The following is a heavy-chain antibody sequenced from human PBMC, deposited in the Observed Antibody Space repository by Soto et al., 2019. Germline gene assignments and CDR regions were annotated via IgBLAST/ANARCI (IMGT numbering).Heavy chain of an antibody. V-gene: IGHV3-48*01. D-gene: IGHD3-10*01. CDR3: ARDIAFGEMDV. CDR1: GFTFSSYS. Sequence: GESLKISCAASGFTFSSYSMNWVRQAPGKGLEWVSYISSSSSTIYYADSVKGRFTISRDNAKNSLYLQMNSLRAEDTAVYYCARDIAFGEMDVWGKGTTVTVSS. CDR2: ISSSSSTI. J-gene: IGHJ6*04.